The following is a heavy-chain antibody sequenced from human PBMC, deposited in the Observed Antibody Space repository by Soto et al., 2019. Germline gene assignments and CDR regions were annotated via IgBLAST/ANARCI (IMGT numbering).Heavy chain of an antibody. CDR1: GGSFSGYY. CDR2: INHSGST. D-gene: IGHD2-15*01. Sequence: QVQLQQWGAGLLKPSETLSLTCAVYGGSFSGYYWSWIRQHPGKGLEWIGEINHSGSTNYTPSLTSRVTISVDTSKNQFSLKLSAVTAADTAVYYCARGRRGCSGGSCYSAVRYFDYWGQGTLVTVSS. J-gene: IGHJ4*02. CDR3: ARGRRGCSGGSCYSAVRYFDY. V-gene: IGHV4-34*01.